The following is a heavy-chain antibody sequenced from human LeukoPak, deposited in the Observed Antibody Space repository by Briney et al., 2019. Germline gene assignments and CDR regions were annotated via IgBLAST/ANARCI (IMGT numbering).Heavy chain of an antibody. Sequence: ESLKISCKGSGYTFTSYWIGWMRQMPGKGLEWIGSIYHSGSTYYNPSLKSRVTMSVDTSKNQFSLRLTSVTAADTAVYYCARVYGGYDFNYYYYYMDVWGKGTTVTISS. CDR2: IYHSGST. D-gene: IGHD5-12*01. V-gene: IGHV4-38-2*02. CDR3: ARVYGGYDFNYYYYYMDV. CDR1: GYTFTSYW. J-gene: IGHJ6*03.